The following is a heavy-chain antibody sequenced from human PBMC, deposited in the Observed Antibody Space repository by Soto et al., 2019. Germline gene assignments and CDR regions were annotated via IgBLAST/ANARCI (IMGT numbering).Heavy chain of an antibody. CDR1: GFTFSSYS. Sequence: EVQLVESGGGLVKPGGSLRLSCAASGFTFSSYSMNWVRQAPGKGLEWVSSISSSSSYIYYADSVKGRFTISRDNAKKARYLQMNSLRAEDTAVYYCAVEGPRSGPADVWGQGTTVTVSS. CDR3: AVEGPRSGPADV. V-gene: IGHV3-21*01. J-gene: IGHJ6*02. CDR2: ISSSSSYI. D-gene: IGHD6-19*01.